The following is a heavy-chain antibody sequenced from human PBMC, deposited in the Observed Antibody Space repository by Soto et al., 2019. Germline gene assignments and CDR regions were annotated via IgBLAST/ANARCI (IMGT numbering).Heavy chain of an antibody. D-gene: IGHD3-10*01. Sequence: QVQLVQSGAEVKKPGASVKVSCKASGYTFTSYYMHWVRLAPGQGLEWMGIINPDGGGTSYAQQFQGRVIMTRDTSTSTVYMEMSSLRSEDTAVYYCARVTSMVRGVIDNWFDPWGHGTLVTVSS. V-gene: IGHV1-46*01. CDR2: INPDGGGT. J-gene: IGHJ5*02. CDR1: GYTFTSYY. CDR3: ARVTSMVRGVIDNWFDP.